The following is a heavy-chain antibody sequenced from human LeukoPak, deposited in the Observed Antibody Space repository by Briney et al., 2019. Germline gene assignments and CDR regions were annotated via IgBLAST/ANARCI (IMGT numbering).Heavy chain of an antibody. CDR3: ARADDFGDYDC. CDR1: GFTVSSKY. CDR2: IYPGGTT. D-gene: IGHD4-17*01. V-gene: IGHV3-53*01. J-gene: IGHJ4*02. Sequence: PGGSLRLSCAASGFTVSSKYMSWVRQAPGKGLEWVSIIYPGGTTYYADSVKGRFTISRDNSKNTVYLQMNSLKADDAAVYYCARADDFGDYDCWGQETLVTVSS.